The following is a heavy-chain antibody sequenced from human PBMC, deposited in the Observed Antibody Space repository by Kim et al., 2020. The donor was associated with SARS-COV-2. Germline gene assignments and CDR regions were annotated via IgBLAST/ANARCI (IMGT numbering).Heavy chain of an antibody. V-gene: IGHV4-34*01. J-gene: IGHJ4*02. CDR3: ASPRN. Sequence: NHSGSTNANPSLKSRVTISVDTSKIQFSLKLSSVTAADTAVYYCASPRNWGQGTLVTVSS. CDR2: NHSGST.